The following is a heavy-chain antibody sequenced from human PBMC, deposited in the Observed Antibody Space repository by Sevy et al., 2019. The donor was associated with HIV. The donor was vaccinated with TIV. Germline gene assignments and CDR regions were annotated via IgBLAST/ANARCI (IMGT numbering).Heavy chain of an antibody. CDR2: ISGTGSTI. Sequence: GGSLRLSCAASGFTFSSSIINWVRQAPGQGLEWDSSISGTGSTIYYADSVKGRFTISRDHATNSLYLQMHSLRDEDTAVYYCARSDYGDCVGWFDPLGQGTLFTGSS. D-gene: IGHD4-17*01. V-gene: IGHV3-48*02. J-gene: IGHJ5*02. CDR1: GFTFSSSI. CDR3: ARSDYGDCVGWFDP.